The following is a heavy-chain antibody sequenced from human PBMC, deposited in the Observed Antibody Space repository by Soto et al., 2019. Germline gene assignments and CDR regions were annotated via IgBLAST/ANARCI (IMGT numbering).Heavy chain of an antibody. V-gene: IGHV3-23*01. CDR1: GFTFSSYA. Sequence: EVQLLESGGGLVQPGGSLRLSCAASGFTFSSYAMSWVRQAPGKGLEWVSAISGSGGSTYYADSVKGRFTISRDNSKNTLYLQMNSLRAEDTAVYYCAQKKGGGPYYFAYWGQGTLVTVSS. J-gene: IGHJ4*02. CDR2: ISGSGGST. CDR3: AQKKGGGPYYFAY. D-gene: IGHD2-15*01.